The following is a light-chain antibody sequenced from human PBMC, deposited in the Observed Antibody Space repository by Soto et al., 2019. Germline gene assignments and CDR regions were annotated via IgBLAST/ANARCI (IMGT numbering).Light chain of an antibody. J-gene: IGKJ2*01. Sequence: DIQMTQSPSTLSASVGDRVTITCRASQSISSWLAWYQQKPGKAPKLLIYKASSLESGVPSRFSGSGSGIEFTLTISSLQPDDFATYYCQQYNSYSPNTFGQGTKLEIK. CDR3: QQYNSYSPNT. V-gene: IGKV1-5*03. CDR2: KAS. CDR1: QSISSW.